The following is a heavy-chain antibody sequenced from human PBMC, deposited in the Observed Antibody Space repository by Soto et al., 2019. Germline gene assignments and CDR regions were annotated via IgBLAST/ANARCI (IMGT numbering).Heavy chain of an antibody. Sequence: QVQLVQSGAEVKKPGSSVKVSCKASGGTFGSYVISWVRQVPGQGVEWMGGIIPIFGTANYAPKFQGRVTITADESTSTVYMEMSSLRSEDPALYYCAREGFSGAYVPYWGEGTLVIVSS. CDR1: GGTFGSYV. J-gene: IGHJ4*02. CDR3: AREGFSGAYVPY. CDR2: IIPIFGTA. D-gene: IGHD1-26*01. V-gene: IGHV1-69*01.